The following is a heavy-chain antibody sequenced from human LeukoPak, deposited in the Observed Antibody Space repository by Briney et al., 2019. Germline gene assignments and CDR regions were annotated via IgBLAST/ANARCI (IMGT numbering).Heavy chain of an antibody. CDR1: GGSISTYY. D-gene: IGHD6-13*01. Sequence: SETLSLTCTVSGGSISTYYWSWIRQPPGKGLEWIAYIYYSGSTIYNPSLKSRVTISVDTSKNQLSLKLSSVTAADTAVYYCARHWETSSWYVDYWGQGTLVTVSS. J-gene: IGHJ4*02. V-gene: IGHV4-59*08. CDR2: IYYSGST. CDR3: ARHWETSSWYVDY.